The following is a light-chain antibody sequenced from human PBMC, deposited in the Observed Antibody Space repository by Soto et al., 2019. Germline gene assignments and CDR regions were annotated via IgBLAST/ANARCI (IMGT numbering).Light chain of an antibody. CDR2: ATS. CDR1: QGISHY. J-gene: IGKJ2*01. CDR3: LQHISYPYT. Sequence: DIQMTQSPSAMSASVGDTVTITCRASQGISHYLAWFQQKPGKAPKRLIYATSNRESGVPSRFSGSGSGTEFTLTISSLEPEDFATYVCLQHISYPYTFGQGTKVEIK. V-gene: IGKV1-17*03.